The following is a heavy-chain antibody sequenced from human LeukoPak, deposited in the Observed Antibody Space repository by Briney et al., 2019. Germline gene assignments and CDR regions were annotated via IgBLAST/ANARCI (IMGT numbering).Heavy chain of an antibody. V-gene: IGHV4-38-2*02. Sequence: SETLSLTCAVSGYSISSGYYWGWIRQPPGKGLEWIGSIYHSGSTYYNPSLKSRVTISVDTSKNQFSLKLSSVTAADTAVYYCARDHMAGRFVHGMDVWGKGTTVTVSS. CDR1: GYSISSGYY. J-gene: IGHJ6*04. D-gene: IGHD6-6*01. CDR2: IYHSGST. CDR3: ARDHMAGRFVHGMDV.